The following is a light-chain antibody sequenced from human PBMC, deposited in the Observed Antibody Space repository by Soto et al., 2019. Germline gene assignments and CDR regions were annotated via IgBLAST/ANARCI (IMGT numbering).Light chain of an antibody. CDR2: GAS. CDR1: QSVSSN. Sequence: EIVMTQSPATLSVSPGERATLSCRASQSVSSNLAWYQQKPGQAPGLLIYGASTRATGIPARFSGSGSGTDFTFTISSLQPEDIATYYCQQYDNLPTFGQGTRLE. J-gene: IGKJ5*01. CDR3: QQYDNLPT. V-gene: IGKV3-15*01.